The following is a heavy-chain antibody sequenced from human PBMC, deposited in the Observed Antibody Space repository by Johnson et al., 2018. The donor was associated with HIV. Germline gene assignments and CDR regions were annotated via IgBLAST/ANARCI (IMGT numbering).Heavy chain of an antibody. CDR1: GFTFSSYA. CDR2: ISGSGDST. J-gene: IGHJ3*02. Sequence: VQLVESGGGLVQPGESLRLSCVASGFTFSSYAMNWVRQGPGKGLEWVSAISGSGDSTNYADSVKGRFTVSRDNSKNTLYLQMNTLRDEDTAVYYWAKDPADSGSYLGDAFDIWGQGTMVTVSS. CDR3: AKDPADSGSYLGDAFDI. V-gene: IGHV3-23*04. D-gene: IGHD1-26*01.